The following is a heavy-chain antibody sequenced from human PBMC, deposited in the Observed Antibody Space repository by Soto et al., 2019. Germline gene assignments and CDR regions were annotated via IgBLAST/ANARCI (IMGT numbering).Heavy chain of an antibody. V-gene: IGHV1-18*01. CDR1: GYTFTSYD. Sequence: ASVKVSCKASGYTFTSYDINWVRQATGQGLEWMGRMNPNSGNTNYAQKLQGRVTMTTDTSTSTAYMELRSLRSDDTAVYYCARVGYCISTSCYNYYYYGMDVWGQGTTVTVSS. D-gene: IGHD2-2*02. CDR2: MNPNSGNT. J-gene: IGHJ6*02. CDR3: ARVGYCISTSCYNYYYYGMDV.